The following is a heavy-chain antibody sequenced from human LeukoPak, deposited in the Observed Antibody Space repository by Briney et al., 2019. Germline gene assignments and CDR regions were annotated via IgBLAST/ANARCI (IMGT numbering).Heavy chain of an antibody. V-gene: IGHV3-7*01. CDR3: ARGVFSSGWYPDNFDC. CDR1: GFSFGSYW. D-gene: IGHD6-19*01. J-gene: IGHJ4*02. CDR2: IKHDGSDT. Sequence: GGSLRLSCAASGFSFGSYWMSWVRQAPGKGLEWVANIKHDGSDTFYVDSLKGRFTISRGNAKNSLYLQMNGLRAEDTALYYCARGVFSSGWYPDNFDCWGQGTLVTVSS.